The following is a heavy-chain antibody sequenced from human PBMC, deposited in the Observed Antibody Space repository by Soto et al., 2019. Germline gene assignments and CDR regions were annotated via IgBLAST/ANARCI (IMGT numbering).Heavy chain of an antibody. D-gene: IGHD4-17*01. V-gene: IGHV4-4*02. CDR2: IYHSGST. Sequence: PSETLSLTRAVSGGSISSSNWWSWVRQPPGKGLEWIGEIYHSGSTNYNPSLKSRVTISVDKSKNQFSLKLSSVTAADTAVYYCARADYGDSNYYYYGMDVWGQGTTVTVSS. CDR1: GGSISSSNW. CDR3: ARADYGDSNYYYYGMDV. J-gene: IGHJ6*02.